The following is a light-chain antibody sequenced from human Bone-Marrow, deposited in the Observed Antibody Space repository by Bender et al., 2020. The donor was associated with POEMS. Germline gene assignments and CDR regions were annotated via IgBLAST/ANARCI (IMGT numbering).Light chain of an antibody. CDR1: SSDISGYNY. Sequence: QSALTQPASVSGSPGQSITISCSGTSSDISGYNYVSWYQQHPGKAPKLMIYTVSDRPSGVSNRFSGSKSGTSASLAISALQSEDEGDYYCATWHDSLNGWVFGGGTKLAVL. V-gene: IGLV2-14*03. CDR3: ATWHDSLNGWV. J-gene: IGLJ3*02. CDR2: TVS.